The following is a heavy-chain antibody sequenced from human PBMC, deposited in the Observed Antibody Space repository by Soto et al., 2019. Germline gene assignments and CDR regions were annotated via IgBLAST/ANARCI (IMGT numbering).Heavy chain of an antibody. J-gene: IGHJ4*02. Sequence: QVQLQQWGAGLLKPSETLSLTCAVYGGSFSGYYWSWIRQPPGKGLEWIGEINHSGSTNYNPSLKSRVTMSVDTSKNQCSLKLSSVTAADTAVYYCARGTGTVTTGYYFDYWGQGTLVTVSS. CDR2: INHSGST. V-gene: IGHV4-34*01. CDR3: ARGTGTVTTGYYFDY. D-gene: IGHD4-17*01. CDR1: GGSFSGYY.